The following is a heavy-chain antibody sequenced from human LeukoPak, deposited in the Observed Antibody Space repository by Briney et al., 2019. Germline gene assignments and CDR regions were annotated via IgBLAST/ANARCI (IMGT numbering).Heavy chain of an antibody. CDR3: VIKTTKAIAVADYYFDY. V-gene: IGHV3-64D*09. J-gene: IGHJ4*02. D-gene: IGHD6-19*01. Sequence: TGGSLRLSCSASGFTFSSYAMHWVRQAPGKGLEYVSAISSNGASTYYADSVKGRFTISRDNSKNTLYLQMSSLRAEDTAVYYCVIKTTKAIAVADYYFDYWGQGTLVTVSS. CDR2: ISSNGAST. CDR1: GFTFSSYA.